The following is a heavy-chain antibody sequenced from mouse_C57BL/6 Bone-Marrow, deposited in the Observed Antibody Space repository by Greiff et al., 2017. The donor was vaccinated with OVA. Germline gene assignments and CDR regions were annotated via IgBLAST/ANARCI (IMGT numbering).Heavy chain of an antibody. J-gene: IGHJ4*01. Sequence: EVKLVESGPELVKPGASVKISCKASGYSFTGYYMHWVKQRHGNILDWIGYIYPYNGVSSYNQKFKGKATLTVDKSSSTAYMELRSLTSEDSAVYYCATQYYYGSSYDYAMDYWGQGTSVTVSS. CDR3: ATQYYYGSSYDYAMDY. CDR1: GYSFTGYY. CDR2: IYPYNGVS. V-gene: IGHV1-31*01. D-gene: IGHD1-1*01.